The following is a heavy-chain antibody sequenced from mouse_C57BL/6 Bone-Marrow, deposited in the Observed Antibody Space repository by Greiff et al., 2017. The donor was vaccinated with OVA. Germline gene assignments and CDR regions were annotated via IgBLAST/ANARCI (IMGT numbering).Heavy chain of an antibody. CDR2: ISSGSSTI. D-gene: IGHD1-1*01. Sequence: EVNVVESGGGLVKPGGSLKLSCAASGFTFSDYGMHWVRQAPEKGLEWVAYISSGSSTIYYADTVKGRFTISRDNAKNTLFLQMTSLRSEDTAMYYCARPHYYGSSWFACWGQGTLVTVSA. V-gene: IGHV5-17*01. CDR3: ARPHYYGSSWFAC. J-gene: IGHJ3*01. CDR1: GFTFSDYG.